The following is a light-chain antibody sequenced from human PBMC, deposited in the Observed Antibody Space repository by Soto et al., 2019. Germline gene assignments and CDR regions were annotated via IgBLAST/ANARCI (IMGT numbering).Light chain of an antibody. CDR3: QQYYSYPFT. Sequence: AIRMTQSPSSLSASTGDRVTITCRASQGISSYLAWYQQKPGKAPKLLIYAASTLQSGVPSRFSVSGSGTAFTLTISCLQSEDFATYYCQQYYSYPFTFGPGTKVDIK. CDR1: QGISSY. J-gene: IGKJ3*01. V-gene: IGKV1-8*01. CDR2: AAS.